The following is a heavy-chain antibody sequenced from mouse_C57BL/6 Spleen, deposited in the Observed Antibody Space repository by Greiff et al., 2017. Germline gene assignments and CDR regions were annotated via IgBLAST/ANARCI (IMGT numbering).Heavy chain of an antibody. CDR1: GYAFTSSW. Sequence: VQLQQSGPELVKPGASVKISCKASGYAFTSSWMNWVKQRPGKGLEWIGRIFPGDGVTNYNGKFKGKATLTTDTSSSPAYMQLRSLTTEDSAVYFCARRGSTRVSSAYYFDYWGQGTTLTVSS. V-gene: IGHV1-82*01. CDR2: IFPGDGVT. CDR3: ARRGSTRVSSAYYFDY. J-gene: IGHJ2*01. D-gene: IGHD2-2*01.